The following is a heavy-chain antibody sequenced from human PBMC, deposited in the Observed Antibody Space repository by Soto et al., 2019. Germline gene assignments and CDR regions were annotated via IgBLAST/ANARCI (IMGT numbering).Heavy chain of an antibody. D-gene: IGHD1-26*01. CDR3: ARLQVGASACDY. V-gene: IGHV4-59*01. CDR2: IYYSGST. J-gene: IGHJ4*02. Sequence: QVQLQESGPGLVKPSETLSLTCTVSGGSISRYYWSWIRQPPGKGLEWIGYIYYSGSTTYNPSLKSRVTISVDTSKYQFSLKLSSVTAADTAVYYCARLQVGASACDYWGKGTLVTVSS. CDR1: GGSISRYY.